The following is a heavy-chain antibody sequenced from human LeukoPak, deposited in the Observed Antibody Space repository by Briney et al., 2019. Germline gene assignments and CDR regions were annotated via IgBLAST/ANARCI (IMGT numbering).Heavy chain of an antibody. D-gene: IGHD5-24*01. Sequence: SETLSLTCAVYGGSFSGYYWSWIRQPPGKGLEWIGEINHSGSTNYNPSLKSRVTISVDTSKNQFSLKLSSVTAADTAVYYCASLEMASKDWFDPWGQGTLVTVSS. CDR2: INHSGST. V-gene: IGHV4-34*01. CDR3: ASLEMASKDWFDP. J-gene: IGHJ5*02. CDR1: GGSFSGYY.